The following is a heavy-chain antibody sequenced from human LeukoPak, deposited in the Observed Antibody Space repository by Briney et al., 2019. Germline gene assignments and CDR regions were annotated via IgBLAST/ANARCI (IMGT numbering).Heavy chain of an antibody. CDR2: ISYDGSNK. CDR1: GFTFSSYG. J-gene: IGHJ4*02. D-gene: IGHD1-26*01. V-gene: IGHV3-30*03. CDR3: AILPGYSGSQSDY. Sequence: GGSLRLSCAASGFTFSSYGMHWVRQAPGKGLEWVAVISYDGSNKYYADSVKGRFTISRDNAKNSLYLQMNSLRAEDTAVYYCAILPGYSGSQSDYWGQGTLVTVSS.